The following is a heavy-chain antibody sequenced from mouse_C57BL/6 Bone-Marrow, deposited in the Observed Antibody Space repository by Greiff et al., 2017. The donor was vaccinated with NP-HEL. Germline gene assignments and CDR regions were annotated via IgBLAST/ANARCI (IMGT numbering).Heavy chain of an antibody. CDR3: ARVSTMVKWCAY. Sequence: QVQLQQPGAELVRPGTSVKLSCKASGYAFTSYWMHWVKQRPGQGLEWIGVIDPSDSYTNYNQKFKGKATLTVDTSSSTAYMQLSSLTSGDSAVYYGARVSTMVKWCAYWGQGTMVTVSA. J-gene: IGHJ3*01. V-gene: IGHV1-59*01. D-gene: IGHD2-2*01. CDR2: IDPSDSYT. CDR1: GYAFTSYW.